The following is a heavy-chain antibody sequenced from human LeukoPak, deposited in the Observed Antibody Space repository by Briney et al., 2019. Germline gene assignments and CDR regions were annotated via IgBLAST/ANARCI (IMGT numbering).Heavy chain of an antibody. CDR3: ATGSSSAGSGFEN. J-gene: IGHJ4*02. CDR1: GFSFRNYA. CDR2: MSGSGSTS. V-gene: IGHV3-23*01. Sequence: PGGSLRLSCAASGFSFRNYAMSWVRQAPGKGLEWVSAMSGSGSTSYYADSVKGRFTVSRDNSRNTLFLQMNSLRADDTAVYYCATGSSSAGSGFENWGQGTLVTVSS. D-gene: IGHD6-6*01.